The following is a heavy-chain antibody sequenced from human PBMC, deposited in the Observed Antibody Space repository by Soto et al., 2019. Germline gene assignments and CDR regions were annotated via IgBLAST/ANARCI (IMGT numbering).Heavy chain of an antibody. Sequence: GGSLRLSCAVSGFTFRSFTMNWVRQAPGKGLEWVSTISSNSAYIYYTDALRGRFTISRDNAKNSLHLQMNSLRAEDTAVYYCTRDASRDSSARGWFDPWGPGTLVTVSS. D-gene: IGHD6-13*01. CDR3: TRDASRDSSARGWFDP. J-gene: IGHJ5*02. V-gene: IGHV3-21*01. CDR1: GFTFRSFT. CDR2: ISSNSAYI.